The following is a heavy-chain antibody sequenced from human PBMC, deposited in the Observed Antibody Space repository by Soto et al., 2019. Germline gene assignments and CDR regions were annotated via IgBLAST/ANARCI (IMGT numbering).Heavy chain of an antibody. CDR3: ARGGVYCEFGSVYRLNGMDL. D-gene: IGHD3-3*01. CDR2: IYYSGST. V-gene: IGHV4-59*01. J-gene: IGHJ6*02. CDR1: GGSISSYY. Sequence: QVQLQESGPGRVKPSETLSLTCTVSGGSISSYYWSWIRQPPGKGLEWIGYIYYSGSTNYNPSLKSRVNIAVDTSKNQFSLKLSSVTAADTAVYYCARGGVYCEFGSVYRLNGMDLWGQGTTVTVSS.